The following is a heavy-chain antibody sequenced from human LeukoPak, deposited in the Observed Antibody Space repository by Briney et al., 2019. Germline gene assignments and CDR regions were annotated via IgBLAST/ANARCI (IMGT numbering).Heavy chain of an antibody. CDR1: GYTFTSYG. Sequence: APVKVSCKASGYTFTSYGISWVRQAPGQGLEWMGWISAYNGNTNYAQKLQGRVTMTTDTSTSTAYMELRSLRSDDTAVYYCARGAITTYYYDSSGYYAPFDYWGQGTLVTVSS. J-gene: IGHJ4*02. CDR3: ARGAITTYYYDSSGYYAPFDY. V-gene: IGHV1-18*01. D-gene: IGHD3-22*01. CDR2: ISAYNGNT.